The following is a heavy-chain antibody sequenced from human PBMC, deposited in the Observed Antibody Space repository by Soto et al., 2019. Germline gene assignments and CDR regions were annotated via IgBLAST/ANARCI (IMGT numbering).Heavy chain of an antibody. CDR1: GFTFSSYS. D-gene: IGHD3-22*01. V-gene: IGHV3-21*01. J-gene: IGHJ6*02. CDR3: ARVGAMMDYPYYYYYYGIDV. CDR2: ISSSSSYI. Sequence: PGGSLRLSCAASGFTFSSYSMNWVRQAPGKGLEWVSSISSSSSYIYYADSVKGRFTISRDNAKNSLYLQMNSLRAEDTAVYYCARVGAMMDYPYYYYYYGIDVWGQGSTVTGSS.